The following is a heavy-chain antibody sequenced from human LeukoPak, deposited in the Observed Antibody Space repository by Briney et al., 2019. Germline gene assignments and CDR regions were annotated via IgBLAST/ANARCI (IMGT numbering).Heavy chain of an antibody. Sequence: GGSLRLSCAAAGFTFSTYSVNWVRQAPGKGLEWVAVIWYDGSNKYYADSVKGRFTISRDNSKNTLYLQMNSLRAEDTAVYYCARDAVYSSSWQYYWGQGTLVTVSS. CDR3: ARDAVYSSSWQYY. D-gene: IGHD6-13*01. CDR1: GFTFSTYS. J-gene: IGHJ4*02. CDR2: IWYDGSNK. V-gene: IGHV3-33*08.